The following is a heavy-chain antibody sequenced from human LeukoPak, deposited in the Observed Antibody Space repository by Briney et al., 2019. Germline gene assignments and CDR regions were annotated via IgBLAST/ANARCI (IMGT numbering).Heavy chain of an antibody. V-gene: IGHV1-2*06. D-gene: IGHD3-16*02. CDR1: GYTFTGYY. CDR3: ARESYDYVWGSYRVDY. Sequence: ASVKVSCKASGYTFTGYYMHWVRQASGQGLEWMGRINPNSGGTNYAQKFQGRVTMTRDTSISTAYMELSRLRSDDTAVYYCARESYDYVWGSYRVDYWGQGTLVTVSS. J-gene: IGHJ4*02. CDR2: INPNSGGT.